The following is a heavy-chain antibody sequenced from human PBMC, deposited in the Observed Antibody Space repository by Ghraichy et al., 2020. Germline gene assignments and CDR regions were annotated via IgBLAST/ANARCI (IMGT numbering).Heavy chain of an antibody. CDR1: GGSIRSFY. CDR2: IHASGST. J-gene: IGHJ4*02. Sequence: SETLSLTCTVSGGSIRSFYWSWIRQPAGKGLEWIGRIHASGSTNYNPSLKSRINLSLDTSKNQFSLRVSSVTAPDTAVYYCATTYFDFWSGPSIDSWGQGTLVIVSS. D-gene: IGHD3-3*01. CDR3: ATTYFDFWSGPSIDS. V-gene: IGHV4-4*07.